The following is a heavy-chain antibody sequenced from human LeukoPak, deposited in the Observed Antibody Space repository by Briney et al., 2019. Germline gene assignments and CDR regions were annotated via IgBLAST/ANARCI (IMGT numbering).Heavy chain of an antibody. V-gene: IGHV1-2*02. Sequence: ASVKVSCKASGYTFTGYYMHWVRQAPGQGLEWMGWINPNSGGTNYAQKFQGRVTMTRDTSISTAYMELSRLRSDDTAVYYCARDGYYYDSSGYYSPLDYYYGMDVWGQGTTVTVSS. CDR2: INPNSGGT. D-gene: IGHD3-22*01. J-gene: IGHJ6*02. CDR1: GYTFTGYY. CDR3: ARDGYYYDSSGYYSPLDYYYGMDV.